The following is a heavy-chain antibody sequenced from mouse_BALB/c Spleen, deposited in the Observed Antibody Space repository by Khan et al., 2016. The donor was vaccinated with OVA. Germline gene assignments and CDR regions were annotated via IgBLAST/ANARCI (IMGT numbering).Heavy chain of an antibody. J-gene: IGHJ4*01. Sequence: QVELVESGPELKKPGETVRISCKASGYTFTTAGIQWVQKMPGKGLKWIGWINTHSGVPKYAEDFKGRFAFTLEISVNTAYIQMTNLKNEDTATYDCAAVCAAYSRRVGGAMEYWGQGTSVTGSA. V-gene: IGHV9-4*02. CDR2: INTHSGVP. CDR3: AAVCAAYSRRVGGAMEY. D-gene: IGHD2-10*02. CDR1: GYTFTTAG.